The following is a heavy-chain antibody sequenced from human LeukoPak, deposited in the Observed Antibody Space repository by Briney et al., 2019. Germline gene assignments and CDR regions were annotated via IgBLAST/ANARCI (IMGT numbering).Heavy chain of an antibody. D-gene: IGHD2/OR15-2a*01. J-gene: IGHJ4*02. CDR1: GFTFSDYT. CDR2: VSSDGEST. Sequence: GGSLRLSCVASGFTFSDYTIHWVRQAPGKGLEYVSAVSSDGESTYYTNSVKDRFIISRDNSKNTLYLQMGSLRTEDKAVYFCAKISITPPGLDYWGQETLVTVPS. V-gene: IGHV3-64*01. CDR3: AKISITPPGLDY.